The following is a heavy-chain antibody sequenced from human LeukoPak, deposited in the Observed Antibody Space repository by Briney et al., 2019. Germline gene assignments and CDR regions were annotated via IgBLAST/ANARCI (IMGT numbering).Heavy chain of an antibody. D-gene: IGHD3-3*01. CDR1: GFTFSSYA. Sequence: GGSLRLSCAASGFTFSSYATSWVRQAPGKGLEWVSAISGSGGSTYYADSVKGRFTISRDNSKNTLYLQMNSLRAEDTAVYYCAKSFGVVTEPFDYWGQGTLVTVSS. CDR2: ISGSGGST. J-gene: IGHJ4*02. V-gene: IGHV3-23*01. CDR3: AKSFGVVTEPFDY.